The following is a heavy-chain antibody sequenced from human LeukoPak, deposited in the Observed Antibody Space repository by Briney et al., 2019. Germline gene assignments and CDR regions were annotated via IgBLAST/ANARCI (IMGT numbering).Heavy chain of an antibody. CDR1: GGSFSGYY. V-gene: IGHV4-34*01. CDR3: ARSITIFGAVPDGVSADY. D-gene: IGHD3-3*01. J-gene: IGHJ4*02. CDR2: INHSGST. Sequence: SETLSLTCAVYGGSFSGYYWSWIRQPPGKGLEWIGEINHSGSTNYNPSLKSRVTISVDTSKNQFSLKLSSVTAADTAVYYCARSITIFGAVPDGVSADYWGQGTLVTVS.